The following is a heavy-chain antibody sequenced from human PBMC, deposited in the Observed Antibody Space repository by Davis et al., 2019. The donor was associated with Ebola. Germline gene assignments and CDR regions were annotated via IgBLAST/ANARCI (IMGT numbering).Heavy chain of an antibody. D-gene: IGHD3-22*01. CDR1: GYSFTTYW. J-gene: IGHJ6*02. CDR2: IYPGDSDT. Sequence: GESLKIPCQGSGYSFTTYWIGWVLQLPGKCLEWMGIIYPGDSDTRYSPSFQGQVTISADKSISIAYLQWSSLKASDTAMYYCARSSSGYSPHYYYYYGMDVWGQGTTVTVSS. CDR3: ARSSSGYSPHYYYYYGMDV. V-gene: IGHV5-51*01.